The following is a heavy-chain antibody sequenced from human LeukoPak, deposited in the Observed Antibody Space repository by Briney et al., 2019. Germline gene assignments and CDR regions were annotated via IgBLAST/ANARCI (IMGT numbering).Heavy chain of an antibody. CDR1: GGSISSYY. D-gene: IGHD3-3*01. J-gene: IGHJ4*02. CDR3: ARGTRVVNAFDY. CDR2: IYYSGST. Sequence: SETLSLTCTVSGGSISSYYWSWIRQPPGKGLEWIGYIYYSGSTNYNPSLKSRVTISVDTSKNQFSLKLSSVTAADTAVYYCARGTRVVNAFDYWGQGTLVTVSS. V-gene: IGHV4-59*01.